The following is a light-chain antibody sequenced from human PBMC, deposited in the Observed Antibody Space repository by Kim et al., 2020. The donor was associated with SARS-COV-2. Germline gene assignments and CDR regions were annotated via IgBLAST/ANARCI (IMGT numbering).Light chain of an antibody. V-gene: IGLV3-9*03. CDR2: RDN. CDR3: QVWDSRPWV. J-gene: IGLJ3*02. Sequence: SYELTQPLSVSVALGQTARITCGGNNKPAQAPVVVIYRDNNRPSGIPERFAGSNSGNTATLTISRAQAADEADYYCQVWDSRPWVFGGGTQLTVL. CDR1: N.